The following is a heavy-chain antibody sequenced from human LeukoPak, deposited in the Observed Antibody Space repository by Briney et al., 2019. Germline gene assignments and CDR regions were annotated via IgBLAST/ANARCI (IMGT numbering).Heavy chain of an antibody. CDR2: ISYHGSNK. V-gene: IGHV3-30*04. J-gene: IGHJ4*02. Sequence: GGSLRLSCAASGFTFSNYAMHWVRQVPGKGLEWVAAISYHGSNKYYADSVKGRFTISRDNSKNTLYLQMHSLRPEDTTVYYCARGAFYTDYGGYFDYWGQGTLVTVSS. D-gene: IGHD4-23*01. CDR3: ARGAFYTDYGGYFDY. CDR1: GFTFSNYA.